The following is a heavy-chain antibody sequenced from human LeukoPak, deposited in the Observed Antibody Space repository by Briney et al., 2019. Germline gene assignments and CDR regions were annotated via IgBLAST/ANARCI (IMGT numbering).Heavy chain of an antibody. CDR3: ASGTYRLGDY. CDR2: ISSNSADT. J-gene: IGHJ4*02. D-gene: IGHD3-10*01. CDR1: GFSFSTYA. Sequence: PGGSLRLSCAASGFSFSTYAMSWVRQAPGKGLESVSGISSNSADTYYADSVKGRFRVSRDNSKSTLYLQMNSLRAEDTAVYYCASGTYRLGDYWGQGTLVAVSS. V-gene: IGHV3-23*01.